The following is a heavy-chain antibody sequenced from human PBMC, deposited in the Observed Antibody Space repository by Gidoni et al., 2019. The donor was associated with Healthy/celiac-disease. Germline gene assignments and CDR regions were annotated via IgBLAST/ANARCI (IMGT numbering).Heavy chain of an antibody. CDR3: ARLTGDQYYFDY. CDR2: ISSSGSTI. Sequence: EVQLVESGGGLVQPGGSLRLSCAACGFTFSSYEMNWVRQAPGKGLEWVSYISSSGSTIYYADSVKGRFTISRDNAKNSLYLQMNSLRAEDTAVYYCARLTGDQYYFDYWGQGTLVTVSS. D-gene: IGHD7-27*01. CDR1: GFTFSSYE. J-gene: IGHJ4*02. V-gene: IGHV3-48*03.